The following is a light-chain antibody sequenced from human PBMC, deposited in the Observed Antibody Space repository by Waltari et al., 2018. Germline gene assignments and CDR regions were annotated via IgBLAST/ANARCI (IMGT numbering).Light chain of an antibody. J-gene: IGKJ3*01. CDR1: HNINIY. CDR2: GAS. CDR3: QQGYSTRFT. Sequence: DIQMTQSPSSLSASVGDTVTIPCRASHNINIYLTWYQQKPGRAPKLLIHGASSLHTGVPSRFSGSGSGTDFTLTISSLQPEDFATYYCQQGYSTRFTFGPGTIVDMK. V-gene: IGKV1-39*01.